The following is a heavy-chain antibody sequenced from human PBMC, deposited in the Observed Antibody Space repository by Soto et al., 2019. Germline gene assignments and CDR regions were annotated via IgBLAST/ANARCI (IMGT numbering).Heavy chain of an antibody. Sequence: GGSLRLSCAASGFTFSSYSMTWVRQAPGKGLQWVSVISGSGGTIYYADSVKGRFSISRDNSKNTFYLQMDSLRAEDTAVYYCARKGNYGQPSQGAFDIWGQGTMVTVSS. CDR2: ISGSGGTI. J-gene: IGHJ3*02. V-gene: IGHV3-23*01. CDR1: GFTFSSYS. CDR3: ARKGNYGQPSQGAFDI. D-gene: IGHD1-7*01.